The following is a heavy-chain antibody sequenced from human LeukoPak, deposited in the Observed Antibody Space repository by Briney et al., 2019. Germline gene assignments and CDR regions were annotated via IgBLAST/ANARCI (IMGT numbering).Heavy chain of an antibody. CDR1: GYTFTSYD. V-gene: IGHV1-8*01. Sequence: ASVKVSCKASGYTFTSYDINWVRQATGQGLEWMGWMNPNSGNTGYAQKLQGRVTMTTDTSTSTAYMELRSLRSDDTAVYYCARVSQRFDPWGQGTLVTVSS. CDR2: MNPNSGNT. CDR3: ARVSQRFDP. J-gene: IGHJ5*02.